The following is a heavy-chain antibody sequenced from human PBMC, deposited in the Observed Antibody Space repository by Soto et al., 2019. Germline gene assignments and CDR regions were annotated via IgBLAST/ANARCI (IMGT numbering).Heavy chain of an antibody. J-gene: IGHJ4*02. D-gene: IGHD6-13*01. CDR1: GGSVSSGSYY. V-gene: IGHV4-61*01. Sequence: WKTLALTCTVSGGSVSSGSYYWSWIRQPPGKGLEWIGYIYYSGSTNYNPSLKSRVTISVDTSKNQFSLKLSSVTAADTAVYYCSRVSIAPAGIMDYSFPGPLVSLSS. CDR2: IYYSGST. CDR3: SRVSIAPAGIMDY.